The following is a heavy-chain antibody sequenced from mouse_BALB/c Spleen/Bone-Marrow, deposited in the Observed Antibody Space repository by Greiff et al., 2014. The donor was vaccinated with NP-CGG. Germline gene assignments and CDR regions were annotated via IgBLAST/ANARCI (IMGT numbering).Heavy chain of an antibody. CDR2: IYPGDLNT. CDR1: GYTFTTYY. CDR3: VREDYGSASFDY. V-gene: IGHV1S56*01. D-gene: IGHD1-1*01. J-gene: IGHJ2*01. Sequence: QVHVKQSGPELVKPGASVRISCKVSGYTFTTYYLHWVKQRPGQGLEWIGWIYPGDLNTKYNEQFKATATLTADKSSSTAYMQLSSLTSEDSAVYFCVREDYGSASFDYWGQGTTLTVSS.